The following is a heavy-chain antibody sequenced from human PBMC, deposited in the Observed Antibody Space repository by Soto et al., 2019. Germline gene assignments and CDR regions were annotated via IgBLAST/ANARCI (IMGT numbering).Heavy chain of an antibody. J-gene: IGHJ4*02. D-gene: IGHD6-13*01. CDR3: AKDDGSIAAASLDY. Sequence: GSLRLSCAASGFTFSSYGMHWVRQAPGKGLEWVAVISYDGSNKYYADSVKGRFAISRDNSKNTLYLQMNSLRAEDTAVYYCAKDDGSIAAASLDYWGQGTLVTVSS. CDR2: ISYDGSNK. CDR1: GFTFSSYG. V-gene: IGHV3-30*18.